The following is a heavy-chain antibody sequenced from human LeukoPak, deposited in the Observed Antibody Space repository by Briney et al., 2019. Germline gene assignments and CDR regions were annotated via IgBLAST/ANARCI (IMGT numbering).Heavy chain of an antibody. CDR1: GFTFSSYE. J-gene: IGHJ4*02. Sequence: GGSLRLSCAASGFTFSSYEMNWVRQAPGKGLEWVSYISSSGSTIYYADSVKGRFTMSRDNAKNSLYLQMISLRAEDTAIYFCARGWRYFDYWGQGTLVTVSS. V-gene: IGHV3-48*03. CDR2: ISSSGSTI. D-gene: IGHD5-24*01. CDR3: ARGWRYFDY.